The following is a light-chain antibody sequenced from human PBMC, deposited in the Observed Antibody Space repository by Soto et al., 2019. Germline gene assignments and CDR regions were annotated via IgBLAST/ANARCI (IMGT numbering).Light chain of an antibody. CDR1: QNISVF. CDR3: QQTYSTLVT. CDR2: TAS. J-gene: IGKJ3*01. V-gene: IGKV1-39*01. Sequence: DLHMNQYPSSLSASVGDRVTIACRASQNISVFLNWYQHKAGKAPKLLIYTASSLESGVPSRISGGGSGTEFTLTISSLQPDDFATYYCQQTYSTLVTFGPGTKVDIK.